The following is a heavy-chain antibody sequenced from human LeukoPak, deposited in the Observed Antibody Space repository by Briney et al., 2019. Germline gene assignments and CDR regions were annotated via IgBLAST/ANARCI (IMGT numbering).Heavy chain of an antibody. Sequence: GGSLRLSCAASGFTFGSYWMTWVRQAPGKGLVWVSRINTDGSSTSYADSVKGRFTISRDNAKNTLYLQMNSLRVEDTAVYYCTRGYPIFDYWGQGTLVTVSS. J-gene: IGHJ4*02. CDR2: INTDGSST. CDR3: TRGYPIFDY. D-gene: IGHD3-16*02. CDR1: GFTFGSYW. V-gene: IGHV3-74*01.